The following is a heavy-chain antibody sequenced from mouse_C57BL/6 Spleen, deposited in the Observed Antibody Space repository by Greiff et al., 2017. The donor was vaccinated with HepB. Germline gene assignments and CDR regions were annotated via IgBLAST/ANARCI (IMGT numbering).Heavy chain of an antibody. D-gene: IGHD1-1*01. CDR2: INPNNGGT. CDR3: ASEGSREAFDY. Sequence: EVQLQQSGPELVKPGASVKISCKASGYTFTDYYMNWVKQSHGKSLEWIGDINPNNGGTSYNQKFKGKATMTVDKSSSTAYMEFRSLTSEDSAVYYCASEGSREAFDYWGQGTTLTVSS. CDR1: GYTFTDYY. V-gene: IGHV1-26*01. J-gene: IGHJ2*01.